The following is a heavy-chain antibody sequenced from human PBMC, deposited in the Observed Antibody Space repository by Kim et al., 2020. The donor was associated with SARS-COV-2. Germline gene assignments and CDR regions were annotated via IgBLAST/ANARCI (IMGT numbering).Heavy chain of an antibody. J-gene: IGHJ6*02. CDR3: ARDLGYRGSGSSYYYYGMDV. Sequence: SETLSLTCTVSGGSISSYYWSWIRQPPGKGLEWIGYIYYSGSTNYNPSLKSRVTISVDTSKNQFSLKLSSVTAADTAVYYCARDLGYRGSGSSYYYYGMDVWGQGTTVTVSS. D-gene: IGHD3-10*01. CDR1: GGSISSYY. CDR2: IYYSGST. V-gene: IGHV4-59*01.